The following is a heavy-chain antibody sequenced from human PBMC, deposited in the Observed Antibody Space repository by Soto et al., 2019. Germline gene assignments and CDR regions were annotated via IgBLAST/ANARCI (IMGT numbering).Heavy chain of an antibody. CDR1: GDTFSSYS. J-gene: IGHJ4*03. Sequence: QVQLIQSGAELKRPGSSVKVSCKASGDTFSSYSITWLRQAPGQRLEWMGGIIPIFPKPTYAQKFQGRVAITADDSTITFYMELTSLTAEDTAVYYCARGPGICDSFYNWGQGTPLSVSS. V-gene: IGHV1-69*01. CDR2: IIPIFPKP. CDR3: ARGPGICDSFYN. D-gene: IGHD3-10*01.